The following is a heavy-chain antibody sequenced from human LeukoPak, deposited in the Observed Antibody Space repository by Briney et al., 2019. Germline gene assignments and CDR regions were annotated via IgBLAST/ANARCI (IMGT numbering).Heavy chain of an antibody. D-gene: IGHD3-10*01. CDR3: ATQPYGSGSWKWFDP. J-gene: IGHJ5*02. CDR1: GYTFTSYA. CDR2: ISAYNGNT. Sequence: ASVKVSCKASGYTFTSYAISWVRQAPGQGLEWMGWISAYNGNTNYAQKLQGRVTMTTDTSTSTAYMELRSLRSDDTAVYYCATQPYGSGSWKWFDPWGQGTLVTVSS. V-gene: IGHV1-18*01.